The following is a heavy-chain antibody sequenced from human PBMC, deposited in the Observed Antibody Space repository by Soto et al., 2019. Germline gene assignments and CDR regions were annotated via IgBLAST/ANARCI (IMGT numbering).Heavy chain of an antibody. Sequence: EVQLVESGGGLIQPGGSLRLSCAASGFAVSSKYMTWVRQAPGKGLEWVSVIYGGGTTYYADSVKGRFTISRDTSKKPLNLQMNSLRAEDTAVYYCVQTTGWPGFDFWGQGTLVTVSS. D-gene: IGHD6-19*01. CDR2: IYGGGTT. J-gene: IGHJ4*02. V-gene: IGHV3-53*01. CDR1: GFAVSSKY. CDR3: VQTTGWPGFDF.